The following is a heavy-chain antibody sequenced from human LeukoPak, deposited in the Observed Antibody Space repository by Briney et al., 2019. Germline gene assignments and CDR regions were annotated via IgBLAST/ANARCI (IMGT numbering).Heavy chain of an antibody. CDR1: VGSITNYY. V-gene: IGHV4-59*01. Sequence: PSETLSLTCTVPVGSITNYYWSSIRQTPARRMEWSGTIYHPGTTNYDPSLKSRVTISADTSKNQFSLKLSSVTAADTAVYYCARDRESPGVWGQGTLVTVSS. J-gene: IGHJ4*02. CDR2: IYHPGTT. CDR3: ARDRESPGV.